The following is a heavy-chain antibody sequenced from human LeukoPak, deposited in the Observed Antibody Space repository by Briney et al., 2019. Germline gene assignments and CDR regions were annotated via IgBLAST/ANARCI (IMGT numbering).Heavy chain of an antibody. CDR3: ARSGDLATDSIGSAFDI. D-gene: IGHD3-22*01. CDR2: MKADGSDI. J-gene: IGHJ3*02. CDR1: GFDFNSYT. Sequence: GGPRRLSCGASGFDFNSYTMIWAREAPGKGLEWVAKMKADGSDIHYADTVKGRFTICRDNAKNSLCLQMCSLRAEDTALYYCARSGDLATDSIGSAFDIWGQGTMVTVSS. V-gene: IGHV3-7*03.